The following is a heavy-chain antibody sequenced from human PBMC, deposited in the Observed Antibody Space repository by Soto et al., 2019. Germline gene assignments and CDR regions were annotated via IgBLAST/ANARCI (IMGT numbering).Heavy chain of an antibody. J-gene: IGHJ6*01. CDR1: GFTFSSYE. Sequence: EVQLVESGGGLVQPGGSLRLSCAASGFTFSSYEMNWVRQAPGKGLEWVSYISSSGSTIYYADSVKGRFTISRDNAKNSLYLQMNSLRAEDTAVYYCARGPILRFLEWLLRSSFSHPDYSYYGMAVWGQGTTVTVPS. CDR2: ISSSGSTI. D-gene: IGHD3-3*01. CDR3: ARGPILRFLEWLLRSSFSHPDYSYYGMAV. V-gene: IGHV3-48*03.